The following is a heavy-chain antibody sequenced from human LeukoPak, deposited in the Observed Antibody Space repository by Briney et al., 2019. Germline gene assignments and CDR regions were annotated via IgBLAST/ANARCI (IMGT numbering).Heavy chain of an antibody. J-gene: IGHJ4*02. CDR2: ISAYNGNT. D-gene: IGHD4-11*01. V-gene: IGHV1-18*01. CDR3: ARDYSNYLSLDY. Sequence: ASVKVSCKASGYTFTSYGISWVRQAPGQGLEWMGWISAYNGNTNYAQNLQGRGTMTTDTSTSTAHMELRSLRSDDTAVYSCARDYSNYLSLDYWGQGTLVTVSS. CDR1: GYTFTSYG.